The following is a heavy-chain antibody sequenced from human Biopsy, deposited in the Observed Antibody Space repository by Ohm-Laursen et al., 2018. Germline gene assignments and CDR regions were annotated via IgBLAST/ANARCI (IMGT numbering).Heavy chain of an antibody. V-gene: IGHV3-23*01. CDR2: IRGHSDIL. J-gene: IGHJ4*02. CDR3: SLAAAQTVTHFDY. Sequence: SLRLSCAASGFTFSSYAMTWFRQAPGKGLEWVSTIRGHSDILSAPDSVKGRFTISRDNSKNTLYLQMNSLRADDTAVYYCSLAAAQTVTHFDYWGQGTLVTVSS. CDR1: GFTFSSYA. D-gene: IGHD4-17*01.